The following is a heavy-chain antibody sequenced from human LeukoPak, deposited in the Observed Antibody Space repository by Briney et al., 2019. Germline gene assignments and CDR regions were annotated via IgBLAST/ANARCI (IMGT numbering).Heavy chain of an antibody. V-gene: IGHV3-23*01. CDR1: GFTFNSYA. J-gene: IGHJ4*02. Sequence: GGSLRLSGAASGFTFNSYAMSWVRQAPWERLQWVSGISDSGGNTYYADSVRGRFTISRDNSKNTLYLQMNSLRAEDTAVYYCARHRRSWLIDYWGQGTLVTVS. CDR3: ARHRRSWLIDY. CDR2: ISDSGGNT. D-gene: IGHD5-12*01.